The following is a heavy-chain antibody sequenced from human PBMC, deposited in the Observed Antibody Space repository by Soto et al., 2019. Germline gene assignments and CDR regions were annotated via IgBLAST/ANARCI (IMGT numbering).Heavy chain of an antibody. D-gene: IGHD6-19*01. J-gene: IGHJ4*02. CDR3: ARETGLSSSGWSYYFDF. V-gene: IGHV3-48*02. Sequence: EVQLVESGGGLVQPGGSLRLSCAASGFTLSSYSMHWVRQAPGQGLEWVSYISGSGGTIYYADSVKGRFTISRDNAKNSLSVQMNSLRDEDTAVYFCARETGLSSSGWSYYFDFWGQGTLVTVSS. CDR1: GFTLSSYS. CDR2: ISGSGGTI.